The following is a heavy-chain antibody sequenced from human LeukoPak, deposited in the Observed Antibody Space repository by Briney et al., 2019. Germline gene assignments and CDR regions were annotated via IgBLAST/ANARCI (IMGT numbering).Heavy chain of an antibody. CDR2: IRYDGSNK. D-gene: IGHD3-22*01. J-gene: IGHJ4*02. CDR3: ARGLYYYDRSGYLYY. V-gene: IGHV3-30*02. Sequence: GGSLRLSCAASGFTFSSYGMHWVRQAPGKGLEWVAFIRYDGSNKYYADSVKGRFTISRDNSKNTLYLQMNSLRAEDTAVYYCARGLYYYDRSGYLYYWGQGTLVTVSS. CDR1: GFTFSSYG.